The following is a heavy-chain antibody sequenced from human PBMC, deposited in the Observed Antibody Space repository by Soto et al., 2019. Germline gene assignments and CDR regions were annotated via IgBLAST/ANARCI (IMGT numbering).Heavy chain of an antibody. D-gene: IGHD5-12*01. Sequence: ASVKVSCKASGYTFTSYYMHWVRQAPGQGLEWMGGIIPIFGTANYAQKFQGRVTITADKSTSTAYMELSSLRSEDTAVYYCARHGNRDGYNPWLDPWGQGTLVTVSS. CDR3: ARHGNRDGYNPWLDP. J-gene: IGHJ5*02. CDR2: IIPIFGTA. CDR1: GYTFTSYY. V-gene: IGHV1-69*06.